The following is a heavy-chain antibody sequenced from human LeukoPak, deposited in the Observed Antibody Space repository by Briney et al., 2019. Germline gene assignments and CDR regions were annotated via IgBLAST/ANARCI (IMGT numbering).Heavy chain of an antibody. Sequence: GGSLRLSCAASGFTFSSYAMSWVRQAPGKGLEWVSTISGSGGSTYYAGSVKGRFTISRDNSKNTLYLQMNSLRDEDTAVYYCSKGYWSGDAAMPYFDYWGQGTLVTVSS. CDR1: GFTFSSYA. CDR2: ISGSGGST. J-gene: IGHJ4*02. D-gene: IGHD5-18*01. V-gene: IGHV3-23*01. CDR3: SKGYWSGDAAMPYFDY.